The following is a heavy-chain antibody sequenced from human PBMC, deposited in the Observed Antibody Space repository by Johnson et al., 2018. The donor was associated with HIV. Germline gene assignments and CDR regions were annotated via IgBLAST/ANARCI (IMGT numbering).Heavy chain of an antibody. CDR3: AIIQPGGAGKGADAFDI. Sequence: QVQLVESGGGVIRPGGSLRLSCAASGFTFSSYGMHWVRQAPGKGLEWVAVISYDGKNKYFGDSVKGRFTISRDNSKNTLYLQMNSLRAEDTAVYYCAIIQPGGAGKGADAFDIWGQGTMVTVSS. V-gene: IGHV3-30*03. CDR1: GFTFSSYG. D-gene: IGHD1-26*01. J-gene: IGHJ3*02. CDR2: ISYDGKNK.